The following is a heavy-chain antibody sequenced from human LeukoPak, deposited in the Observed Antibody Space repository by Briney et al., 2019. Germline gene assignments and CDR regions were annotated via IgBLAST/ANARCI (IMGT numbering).Heavy chain of an antibody. Sequence: SETLSLTCAVSGYSISSGYYWGWIRQPPGKGLEWIGYIYYSGSTYYNPSLKSRVTISVDTSKNQFSLKLSSVTAADTAVYYCARGRGAEGYWGQGTLVTVSS. V-gene: IGHV4-38-2*01. J-gene: IGHJ4*02. CDR1: GYSISSGYY. D-gene: IGHD1-14*01. CDR2: IYYSGST. CDR3: ARGRGAEGY.